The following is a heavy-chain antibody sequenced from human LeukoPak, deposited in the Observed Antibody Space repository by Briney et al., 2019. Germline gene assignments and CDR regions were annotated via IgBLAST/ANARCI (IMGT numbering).Heavy chain of an antibody. J-gene: IGHJ4*02. CDR1: GGSISSSSYY. Sequence: SETLSLTCPVSGGSISSSSYYWAWIRQPPGKGLEWIGSIYYGGSTYYNPSLKSRVTISADTSKNQFSLKLSSVTAADTAVYFCARRIIVATIDYWGQGTLVTVSS. CDR3: ARRIIVATIDY. D-gene: IGHD5-12*01. CDR2: IYYGGST. V-gene: IGHV4-39*01.